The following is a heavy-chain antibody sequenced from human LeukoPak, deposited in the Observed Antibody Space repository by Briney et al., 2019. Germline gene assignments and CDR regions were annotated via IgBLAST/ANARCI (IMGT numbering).Heavy chain of an antibody. J-gene: IGHJ4*02. Sequence: SETLSPTCAVSGYSISSGYYWGWIRPPPGKGLEWIGSIYHSGSTYYNPSLKSRVTISVDTSKNQFSLKLSSVTAADTAVYYCARPRGSCSGGSCYYYYLDYWGQGTLVTVSS. CDR1: GYSISSGYY. CDR2: IYHSGST. D-gene: IGHD2-15*01. CDR3: ARPRGSCSGGSCYYYYLDY. V-gene: IGHV4-38-2*01.